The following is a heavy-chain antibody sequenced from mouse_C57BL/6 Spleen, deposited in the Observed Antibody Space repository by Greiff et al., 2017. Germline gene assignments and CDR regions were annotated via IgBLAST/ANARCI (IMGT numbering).Heavy chain of an antibody. J-gene: IGHJ4*01. Sequence: VQLQQSGPELVKPGASVKISCKASGYTFTGYYMNWVKQSPEQSLEWIGEINPSNGGTTYNQKFKAKATLTVDKSSSTAYMQLKSLASEDSAVYDCARGGGYLMDYWGQGTSVTVSS. CDR2: INPSNGGT. D-gene: IGHD1-1*02. CDR1: GYTFTGYY. V-gene: IGHV1-42*01. CDR3: ARGGGYLMDY.